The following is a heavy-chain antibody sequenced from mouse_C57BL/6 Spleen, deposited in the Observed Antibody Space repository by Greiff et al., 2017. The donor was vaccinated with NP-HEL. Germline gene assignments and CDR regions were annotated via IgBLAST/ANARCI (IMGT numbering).Heavy chain of an antibody. CDR3: AREHYYGSSAFAY. J-gene: IGHJ3*01. CDR2: IDPSDSYT. Sequence: QVQLQQPGPELVMPGASVKLSCKASGYTFTSYWMHWVKQRPGQGLEWIGEIDPSDSYTNYNQKFKGKSTLTVDKSSSTAYMQLSSLTSEDSAVYYSAREHYYGSSAFAYWGQGTLVTVSA. CDR1: GYTFTSYW. V-gene: IGHV1-69*01. D-gene: IGHD1-1*01.